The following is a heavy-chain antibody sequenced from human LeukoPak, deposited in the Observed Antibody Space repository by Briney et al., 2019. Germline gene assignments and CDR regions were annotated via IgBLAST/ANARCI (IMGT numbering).Heavy chain of an antibody. D-gene: IGHD6-6*01. V-gene: IGHV3-48*01. CDR2: IRSSGSPT. CDR3: VRALSSSEVDYFDY. J-gene: IGHJ4*02. Sequence: GGSLRLSCAASGFTFTTYAMNWVRQAPGKGLEWISYIRSSGSPTYYTDSVRGRFTVSRDNAKNSQYLQMNSLRAEDTAVYYCVRALSSSEVDYFDYWGQGTLVTVSS. CDR1: GFTFTTYA.